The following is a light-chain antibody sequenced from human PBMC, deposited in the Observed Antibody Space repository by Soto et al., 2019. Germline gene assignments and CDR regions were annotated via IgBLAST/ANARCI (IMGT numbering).Light chain of an antibody. Sequence: QSALTQPRSVSGSPGQSVTISCTGTSSDVGGYNYVSWYQQHPGKAPKLMIYDVSKRLSGVPDRFPGSKSGNTASLTISELQAEEEADYYCCSYAGSYPSYVFGTGIEVTV. J-gene: IGLJ1*01. CDR1: SSDVGGYNY. V-gene: IGLV2-11*01. CDR3: CSYAGSYPSYV. CDR2: DVS.